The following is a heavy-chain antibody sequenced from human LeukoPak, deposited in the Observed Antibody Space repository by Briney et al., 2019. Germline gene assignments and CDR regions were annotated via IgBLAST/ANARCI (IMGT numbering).Heavy chain of an antibody. Sequence: SETLSLTCTVSGGSISSGSYYWSWIRQPAGKGLEWIGRIYTSGSTNYNPSLKSRVTISVDTSKNQFSLKLSSVTAADTAVYYCARGVGATPTYFDYWGQGTLVTVSS. CDR3: ARGVGATPTYFDY. CDR2: IYTSGST. D-gene: IGHD1-26*01. J-gene: IGHJ4*02. V-gene: IGHV4-61*02. CDR1: GGSISSGSYY.